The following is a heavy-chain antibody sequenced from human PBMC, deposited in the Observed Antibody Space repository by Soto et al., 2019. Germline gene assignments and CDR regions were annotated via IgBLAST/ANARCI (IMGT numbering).Heavy chain of an antibody. V-gene: IGHV2-5*02. Sequence: QITLKESGPTLVKPTQTLTLTCTFSGFSLSTSGVGVGWIRQPPGEALEWLALIYWDDDKRYSPSLKSRLTITKDTSKNQVVLTMTNMDPVDTATYYCAHRRAYCGGDCSSDYWGQGTLVTVSS. D-gene: IGHD2-21*02. CDR2: IYWDDDK. CDR3: AHRRAYCGGDCSSDY. J-gene: IGHJ4*02. CDR1: GFSLSTSGVG.